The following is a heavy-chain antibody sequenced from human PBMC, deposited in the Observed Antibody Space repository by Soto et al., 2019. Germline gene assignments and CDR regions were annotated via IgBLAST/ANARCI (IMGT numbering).Heavy chain of an antibody. J-gene: IGHJ4*02. CDR3: ARGIPVSGSFDY. Sequence: QVQLQESGPRLVKPSQTLSLTCTVSGDSIGRGGYYWTWIRQHPGKGLEWIAYIYTTGSTYYNPSXXXXXXXXVDTSKNQFSLKLSSVTAADTAVYYCARGIPVSGSFDYWGQGTLVTVSS. CDR2: IYTTGST. CDR1: GDSIGRGGYY. V-gene: IGHV4-31*01. D-gene: IGHD6-19*01.